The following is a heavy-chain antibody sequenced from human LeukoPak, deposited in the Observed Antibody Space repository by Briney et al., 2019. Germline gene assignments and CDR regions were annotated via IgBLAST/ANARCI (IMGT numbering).Heavy chain of an antibody. J-gene: IGHJ4*02. CDR3: AKAAAGLYYFDY. CDR1: GFTFDDYT. D-gene: IGHD6-13*01. CDR2: ISWDGGST. Sequence: PGGSLRLSCAASGFTFDDYTMHWVRQAPGKGLEWVSLISWDGGSTYYADSVKGRFTISRDNSKNSLYLQMNSLRTEDTALYYCAKAAAGLYYFDYWGQGTLVTVSS. V-gene: IGHV3-43*01.